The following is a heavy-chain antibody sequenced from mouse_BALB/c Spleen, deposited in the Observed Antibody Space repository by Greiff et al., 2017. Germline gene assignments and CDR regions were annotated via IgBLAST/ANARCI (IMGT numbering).Heavy chain of an antibody. CDR1: GYAFTNYW. Sequence: SGAELVRPGTSVKISCKASGYAFTNYWLGWVKQRPGHGLEWIGDIYPGSGNTYYNEKFKGKATLTADKSSSTAYMQLSSLTSEDSAVYFCARYGGYGNSAWFAYWGQGTLVTVSA. CDR3: ARYGGYGNSAWFAY. J-gene: IGHJ3*01. CDR2: IYPGSGNT. V-gene: IGHV1-63*01. D-gene: IGHD2-10*02.